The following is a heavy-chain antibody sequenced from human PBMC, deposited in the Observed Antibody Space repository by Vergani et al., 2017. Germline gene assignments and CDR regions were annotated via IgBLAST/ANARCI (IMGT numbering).Heavy chain of an antibody. Sequence: QLQLQESGPGLVKPSETLSLTCTVSGGSISSSSYYWGWIRQPPGKGLEWIGSIYYSGSTYYNPSLKSRVTISVDTSKNQLSLKLSSVTAADTAVYYCASSSIAAAGIDYWGQGTLVTVSS. V-gene: IGHV4-39*07. CDR3: ASSSIAAAGIDY. J-gene: IGHJ4*02. D-gene: IGHD6-13*01. CDR1: GGSISSSSYY. CDR2: IYYSGST.